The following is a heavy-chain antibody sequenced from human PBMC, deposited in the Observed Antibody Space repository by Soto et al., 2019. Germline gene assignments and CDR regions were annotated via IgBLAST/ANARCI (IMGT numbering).Heavy chain of an antibody. CDR1: GFTFRTFG. CDR2: ISGSGSNI. CDR3: ARGHGMDV. Sequence: GESLKISCAASGFTFRTFGMNWVRQAPGKGLEWVSFISGSGSNIYYADSVKGRFTISRDNARNSLFLQMNSLRAEDTAVFYCARGHGMDVWGQGTTVTVSS. J-gene: IGHJ6*02. V-gene: IGHV3-21*01.